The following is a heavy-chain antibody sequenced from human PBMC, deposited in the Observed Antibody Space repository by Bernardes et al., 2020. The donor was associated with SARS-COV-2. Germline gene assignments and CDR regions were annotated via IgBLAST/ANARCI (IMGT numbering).Heavy chain of an antibody. V-gene: IGHV4-34*01. J-gene: IGHJ4*02. CDR1: GGSFSGYY. CDR2: INHSGST. Sequence: SETLSLTCAVSGGSFSGYYWNWIRQPPGRGLEWIGEINHSGSTKYNPSLRGRGTISVDTSKNQFSLRLSSLTAADTAVYFCASAPLRGAYDYFDYWGQGILVTVSS. D-gene: IGHD5-12*01. CDR3: ASAPLRGAYDYFDY.